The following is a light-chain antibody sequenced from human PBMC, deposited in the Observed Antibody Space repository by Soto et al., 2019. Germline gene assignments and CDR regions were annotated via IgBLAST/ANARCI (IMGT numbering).Light chain of an antibody. CDR2: AVT. J-gene: IGLJ1*01. V-gene: IGLV2-14*01. CDR3: SSYAGSSNV. CDR1: SSDVGGFYS. Sequence: QSVLTQPASVSGSPGQSITISCTGTSSDVGGFYSVSWYQQHPGRAPKLMIYAVTNRPSGVSNRFSGSKSGNTASLTISGLQAEDEADYYCSSYAGSSNVFGTGTKLTVL.